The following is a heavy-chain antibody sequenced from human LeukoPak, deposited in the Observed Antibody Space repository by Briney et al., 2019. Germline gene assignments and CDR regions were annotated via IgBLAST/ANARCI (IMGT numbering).Heavy chain of an antibody. D-gene: IGHD1-14*01. J-gene: IGHJ4*02. CDR3: ATWVATRGPEFDY. CDR1: GYTFTSYS. Sequence: GASVKVSCKASGYTFTSYSMHWVRQAPGQGLEWMGIINPSGGSTSYAQKFQGRVTMTRDASTSTVYMELSSLRSEDTAVYYCATWVATRGPEFDYWGQGTLVTVSS. CDR2: INPSGGST. V-gene: IGHV1-46*01.